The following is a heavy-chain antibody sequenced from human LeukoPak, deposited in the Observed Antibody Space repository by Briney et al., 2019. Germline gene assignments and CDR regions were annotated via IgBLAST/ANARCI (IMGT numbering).Heavy chain of an antibody. D-gene: IGHD3-9*01. J-gene: IGHJ4*01. V-gene: IGHV3-53*05. CDR2: IYSGGST. CDR3: VRDLTSGARFDF. Sequence: PGGSLRLSCAASGFTVSSNYKSWVRQAPGKGLEWVSVIYSGGSTYYADSVKGRFTISRDNFRDTVFLELTTLRPEDTGLYYCVRDLTSGARFDFWGPGTLVTVSS. CDR1: GFTVSSNY.